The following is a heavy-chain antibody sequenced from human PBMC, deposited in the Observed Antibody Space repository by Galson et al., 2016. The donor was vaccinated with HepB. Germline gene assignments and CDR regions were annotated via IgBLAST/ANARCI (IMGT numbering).Heavy chain of an antibody. V-gene: IGHV3-7*01. J-gene: IGHJ6*02. CDR3: ARNLITLVRGETYYYYYGMDV. Sequence: GLECVANIYQDGGGKYYVDSVKGRFTISRDNSKNSLYLQMNSLRAEDTAVYFCARNLITLVRGETYYYYYGMDVWGQGTTVTVSS. D-gene: IGHD3-10*01. CDR2: IYQDGGGK.